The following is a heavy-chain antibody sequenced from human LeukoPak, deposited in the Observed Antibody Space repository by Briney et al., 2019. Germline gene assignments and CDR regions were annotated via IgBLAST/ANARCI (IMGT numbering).Heavy chain of an antibody. J-gene: IGHJ3*02. CDR3: ATTGTVVDAFDI. CDR1: GYTFTGYY. V-gene: IGHV1-2*02. CDR2: INPNSGGT. Sequence: ASVKVSCKASGYTFTGYYMHWVRQAPGQGLEWMGWINPNSGGTNYAQKFQGRVTLTEDTSTDTAYMELSSLRSEDTAVYFCATTGTVVDAFDIWGQGTMVTVSS. D-gene: IGHD1-1*01.